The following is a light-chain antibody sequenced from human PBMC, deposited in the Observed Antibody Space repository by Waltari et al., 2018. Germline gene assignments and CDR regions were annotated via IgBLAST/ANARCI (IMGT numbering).Light chain of an antibody. J-gene: IGLJ1*01. CDR1: SSDVGRYNL. CDR2: EVT. Sequence: QSALTQPASVSGSPGQSITISCTGTSSDVGRYNLVSWYQQHPGKAPKLMIFEVTNRPSGVFNRCSGSTSGNTASLTISGLQAEDEADYYCCSYAGSATPYVFGTGTKVTVL. CDR3: CSYAGSATPYV. V-gene: IGLV2-23*02.